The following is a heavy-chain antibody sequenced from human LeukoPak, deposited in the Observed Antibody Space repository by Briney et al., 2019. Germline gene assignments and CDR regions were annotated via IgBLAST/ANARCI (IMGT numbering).Heavy chain of an antibody. CDR3: ARGPNYDFWGGNYYYYMDV. J-gene: IGHJ6*03. V-gene: IGHV1-8*01. D-gene: IGHD3-3*01. Sequence: ASVKVSCKASGYTFTNYDINWVRQAPGQGLEWMGWMNPNSGSTGYAQKFRGRVTMTRDTSISTAYMELSSLKPEDTAVYYCARGPNYDFWGGNYYYYMDVWGKGTTVTVSS. CDR2: MNPNSGST. CDR1: GYTFTNYD.